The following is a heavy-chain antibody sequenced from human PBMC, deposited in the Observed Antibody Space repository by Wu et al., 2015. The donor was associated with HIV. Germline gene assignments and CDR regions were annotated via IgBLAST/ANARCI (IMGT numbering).Heavy chain of an antibody. CDR1: GGTFSSYA. Sequence: QVQLVQSGAEVKKPGSSVKVSCKASGGTFSSYAISWVRQAPGQGLEWMGRIIPIFGTANYAQKFQGRVTITADESTSTAYMELSSLRSEDTAVYYCARDRAGYSGYDDYYYYGMDVWGQGTTVTVSS. J-gene: IGHJ6*02. V-gene: IGHV1-69*13. CDR2: IIPIFGTA. D-gene: IGHD5-12*01. CDR3: ARDRAGYSGYDDYYYYGMDV.